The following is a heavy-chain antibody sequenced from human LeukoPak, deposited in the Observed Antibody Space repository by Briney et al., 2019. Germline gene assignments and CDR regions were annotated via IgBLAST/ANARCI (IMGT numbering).Heavy chain of an antibody. CDR1: GYTFTGYY. V-gene: IGHV1-2*02. Sequence: ASVKVSCKASGYTFTGYYMHWVRQAPGQGLEWMGWINPNSGDTNYAQQFQGRVTMTRDTSISTAYMELSSLRSDDTAVYYCARDRQQLVWRYYYYYGMDVWGQGTTVTVSS. CDR2: INPNSGDT. D-gene: IGHD6-13*01. CDR3: ARDRQQLVWRYYYYYGMDV. J-gene: IGHJ6*02.